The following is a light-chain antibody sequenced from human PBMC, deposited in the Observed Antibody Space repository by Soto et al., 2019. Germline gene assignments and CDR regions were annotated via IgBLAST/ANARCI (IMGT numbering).Light chain of an antibody. Sequence: QSVLTQPASVSGSPGQSITISCTGTSSDVGGYKYVSWYQQYSGKAPKLMIYDVSNRPSGVSNRFSGSKSGNTASLTISGLQAEDEADYYCSSYTSSSTKVFGGGTKLTVL. CDR1: SSDVGGYKY. CDR3: SSYTSSSTKV. J-gene: IGLJ2*01. V-gene: IGLV2-14*01. CDR2: DVS.